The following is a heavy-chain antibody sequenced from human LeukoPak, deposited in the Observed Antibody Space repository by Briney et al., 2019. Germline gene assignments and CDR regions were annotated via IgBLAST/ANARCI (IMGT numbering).Heavy chain of an antibody. V-gene: IGHV3-7*01. D-gene: IGHD2-2*01. CDR3: ARRCGSSSCPYYFDY. CDR2: LRQDGSQK. J-gene: IGHJ4*02. Sequence: GGSLRLSCAASGFTLCSYWMSWVRRAPGQALEWLATLRQDGSQKHYVDSVKRRLTLSRDNAENSLFLHMTSLGAEDTAIYFCARRCGSSSCPYYFDYWGQGTLVTVSS. CDR1: GFTLCSYW.